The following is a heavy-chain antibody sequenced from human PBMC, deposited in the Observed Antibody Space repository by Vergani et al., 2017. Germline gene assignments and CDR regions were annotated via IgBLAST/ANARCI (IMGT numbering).Heavy chain of an antibody. D-gene: IGHD5-18*01. CDR1: GFTFSSYA. V-gene: IGHV3-23*01. Sequence: EVQLLESGGGLVQPGGSLRLSCAASGFTFSSYAMSWVRQAPGKGLEWVSAISGSGGSTYYADSVKGRVTISRGNSKNTLYLQMNSLRAEATAVYYCAKGDVDTAMAAQWYWGQGTLVTVSS. J-gene: IGHJ4*02. CDR3: AKGDVDTAMAAQWY. CDR2: ISGSGGST.